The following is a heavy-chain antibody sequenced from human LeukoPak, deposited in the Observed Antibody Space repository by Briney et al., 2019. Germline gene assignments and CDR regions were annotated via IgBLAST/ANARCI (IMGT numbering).Heavy chain of an antibody. D-gene: IGHD6-13*01. Sequence: SETLSLTCTVSGDSISGYYWSWIRQSPGKAPEWIGHIHYSGSTNYKSSLQSRITISVERSKNQSSLKLTSVTAADKAEYYCARVKEGSSWDSFDYWGQGTLATVSS. CDR3: ARVKEGSSWDSFDY. CDR1: GDSISGYY. V-gene: IGHV4-59*01. CDR2: IHYSGST. J-gene: IGHJ4*02.